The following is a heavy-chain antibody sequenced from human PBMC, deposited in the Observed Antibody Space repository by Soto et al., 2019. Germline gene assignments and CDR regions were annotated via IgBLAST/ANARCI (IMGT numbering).Heavy chain of an antibody. D-gene: IGHD3-22*01. Sequence: GASVKVSCKASGYTFTSYDINWVRQATGQGLEWMGWMNPNSGNTGYAQKFQGRVTMTRNTSISTAYMELSSLRSEDTAVYYCARSSVIRHHNYYYYYYMDVWGKGTTVTVSS. CDR2: MNPNSGNT. CDR1: GYTFTSYD. V-gene: IGHV1-8*01. J-gene: IGHJ6*03. CDR3: ARSSVIRHHNYYYYYYMDV.